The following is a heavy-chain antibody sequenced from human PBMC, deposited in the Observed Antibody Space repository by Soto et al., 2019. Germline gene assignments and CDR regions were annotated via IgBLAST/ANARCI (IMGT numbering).Heavy chain of an antibody. CDR3: ARQRVGATLLPPDP. CDR2: IYYSGST. Sequence: KTSETLSLTCTVSGGSISSSSYYWGWIRQPPGKGLEWIGSIYYSGSTYYNPSLKSRVTISVDTSKNQFSLKLSSVTAADTAVYYCARQRVGATLLPPDPWGQGTLVTVSS. D-gene: IGHD1-26*01. CDR1: GGSISSSSYY. V-gene: IGHV4-39*01. J-gene: IGHJ5*02.